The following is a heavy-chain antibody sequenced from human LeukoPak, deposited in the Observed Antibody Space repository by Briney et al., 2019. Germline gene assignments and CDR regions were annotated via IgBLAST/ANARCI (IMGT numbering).Heavy chain of an antibody. Sequence: GGSLRLSCAASGFTFSSYAMSWARQAPGKGLEWVSAISGSGGSTYYADSVKGRFTISRDNSKNTLYLQMNSLRAEDTAVYYCAKDWGIIVVVSLDYWGQGTLVTVSS. J-gene: IGHJ4*02. V-gene: IGHV3-23*01. CDR2: ISGSGGST. D-gene: IGHD2-2*01. CDR3: AKDWGIIVVVSLDY. CDR1: GFTFSSYA.